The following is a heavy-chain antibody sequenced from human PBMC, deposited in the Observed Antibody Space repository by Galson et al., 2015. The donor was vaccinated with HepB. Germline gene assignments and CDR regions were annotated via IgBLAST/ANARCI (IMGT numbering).Heavy chain of an antibody. CDR2: MNPNSGNT. J-gene: IGHJ6*03. V-gene: IGHV1-8*01. D-gene: IGHD2-15*01. CDR3: ARGRGRHCSGGTCYETDYYYMDV. Sequence: SVKVSCKASGYTFTSYGINWVRQATGQGLEWMGWMNPNSGNTGYAQKFQGRVTMTRNTSIRTVYMELRSLRSEDTAVYYCARGRGRHCSGGTCYETDYYYMDVWGKGTTVTVSS. CDR1: GYTFTSYG.